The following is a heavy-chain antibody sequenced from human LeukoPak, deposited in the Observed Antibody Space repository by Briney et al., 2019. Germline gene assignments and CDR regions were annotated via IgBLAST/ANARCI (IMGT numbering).Heavy chain of an antibody. CDR2: IKQDGSEK. V-gene: IGHV3-7*01. D-gene: IGHD6-13*01. CDR3: GRIAAAGIDC. J-gene: IGHJ4*02. CDR1: GFTFSSYW. Sequence: GGSLRLSCAASGFTFSSYWMSWVRQAPGKGLEWVANIKQDGSEKYYVDSVKGRFTISRDNAKNSLYLQVNSLRAEDTAAYYCGRIAAAGIDCWGQGTLVTVSS.